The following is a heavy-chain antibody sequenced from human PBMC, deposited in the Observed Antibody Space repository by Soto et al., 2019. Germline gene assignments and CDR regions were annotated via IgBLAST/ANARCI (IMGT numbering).Heavy chain of an antibody. Sequence: QVQLVESGGGVVQPGGSLRLSCAASGFSFNDYGMHWVRQAPGKGLEWVAVTSDDGTRRYYADSVKGRFTISRDNSRNTLYLQMNSLRDEDTAVYSCAYKGSLGEVEFTRFAPWGQGTLVTVSA. CDR1: GFSFNDYG. CDR3: AYKGSLGEVEFTRFAP. J-gene: IGHJ5*02. V-gene: IGHV3-30*03. D-gene: IGHD3-16*01. CDR2: TSDDGTRR.